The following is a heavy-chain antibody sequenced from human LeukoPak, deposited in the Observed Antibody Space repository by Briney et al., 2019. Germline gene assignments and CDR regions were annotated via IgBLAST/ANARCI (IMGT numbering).Heavy chain of an antibody. D-gene: IGHD3-16*01. Sequence: GASVKVSCKPSGYSFTRNGISWVRQAPGQGLEWMAWISANSGNTNYAQNFQERVTLTTDMSTSTAYMELRSLRSDDTAVYYCARDVNYAFDYWGQGTLVTVSS. J-gene: IGHJ4*02. CDR3: ARDVNYAFDY. CDR1: GYSFTRNG. CDR2: ISANSGNT. V-gene: IGHV1-18*01.